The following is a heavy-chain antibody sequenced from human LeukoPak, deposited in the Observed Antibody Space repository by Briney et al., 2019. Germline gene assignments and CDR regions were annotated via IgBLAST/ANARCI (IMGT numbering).Heavy chain of an antibody. CDR3: PTDPRYGSGSYYPRVYYYGLDV. D-gene: IGHD3-10*01. J-gene: IGHJ6*04. CDR2: IKSKTDGGTT. CDR1: GTTFRNAW. Sequence: GRFCRPSGAAPGTTFRNAWSSWVRKAPGKGLDWVGRIKSKTDGGTTDYAAPVKGRFTISRDDSKNTLYLQMNSLKTEDTATYYCPTDPRYGSGSYYPRVYYYGLDVWGKGTTVTVSS. V-gene: IGHV3-15*01.